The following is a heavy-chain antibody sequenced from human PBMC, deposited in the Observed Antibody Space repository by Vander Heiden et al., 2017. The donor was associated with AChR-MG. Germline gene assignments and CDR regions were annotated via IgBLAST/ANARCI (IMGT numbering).Heavy chain of an antibody. CDR1: GGSISSGDYF. V-gene: IGHV4-30-4*01. CDR3: SRQMGFCSGTSCPANYMDV. Sequence: QVQLQESGPGLVKPSQTLSLTCTVSGGSISSGDYFWSWIRQPPGKGMAWIGYTYPRGTRYYSPSLKSRFFISLATSKNQFSLKLSSVTAADTAVYFGSRQMGFCSGTSCPANYMDVWGKGTPVPVSS. J-gene: IGHJ6*03. D-gene: IGHD2-2*01. CDR2: TYPRGTR.